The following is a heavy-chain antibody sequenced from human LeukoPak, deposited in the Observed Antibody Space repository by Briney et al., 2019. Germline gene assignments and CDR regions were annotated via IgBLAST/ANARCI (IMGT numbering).Heavy chain of an antibody. CDR2: INADGSST. Sequence: PGGSLRLSCAASEFIFSSYWMHWVRQAPGKGLVWVSRINADGSSTTCADSVKGRFTISRDNAKDTLYLQMNSLRAEDTAVYYCSREAFSYDTSGYLLDWGQGTLVTVSS. CDR1: EFIFSSYW. J-gene: IGHJ4*02. D-gene: IGHD3-22*01. CDR3: SREAFSYDTSGYLLD. V-gene: IGHV3-74*01.